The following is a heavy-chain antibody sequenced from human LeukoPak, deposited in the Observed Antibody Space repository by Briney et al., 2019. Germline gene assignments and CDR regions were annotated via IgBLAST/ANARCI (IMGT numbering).Heavy chain of an antibody. V-gene: IGHV4-59*06. Sequence: SETLSLTCTVSGGSISSYYWSWIRQPPGKGLEWIGYIYYSGSTYYNPSLKSRVTISVDTSKNQFSLKLSSVTAADTAVYYCARGPPRRTDYWGQGTLVTVSS. CDR3: ARGPPRRTDY. CDR2: IYYSGST. CDR1: GGSISSYY. J-gene: IGHJ4*02.